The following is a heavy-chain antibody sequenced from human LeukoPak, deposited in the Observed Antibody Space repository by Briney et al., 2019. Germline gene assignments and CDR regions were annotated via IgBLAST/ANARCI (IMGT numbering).Heavy chain of an antibody. CDR1: GYTFTSNY. V-gene: IGHV1-46*01. Sequence: GASEKVSCKASGYTFTSNYIHWVRQAPGQGLEWMGIINPSGGSTSYAQKFQGRVTMTRDTSTSTVYMELSSLRSEDTAVYYCARIGDIVGATTPYDDFDIWGQGTMVTVSS. CDR2: INPSGGST. J-gene: IGHJ3*02. D-gene: IGHD1-26*01. CDR3: ARIGDIVGATTPYDDFDI.